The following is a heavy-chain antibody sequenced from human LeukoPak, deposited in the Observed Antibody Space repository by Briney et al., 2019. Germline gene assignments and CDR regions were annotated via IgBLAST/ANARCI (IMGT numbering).Heavy chain of an antibody. Sequence: ASVKVSCKDSEYTFTSYDINWVRQATGQGLEWMGWLNTNTGNPTYAQGFTGRFVFSLDTSVSTAYLQISSLKAEDTAVYYCARAASSSWFTWFDPWGQGTLVTVSS. CDR3: ARAASSSWFTWFDP. D-gene: IGHD6-13*01. J-gene: IGHJ5*02. CDR2: LNTNTGNP. V-gene: IGHV7-4-1*02. CDR1: EYTFTSYD.